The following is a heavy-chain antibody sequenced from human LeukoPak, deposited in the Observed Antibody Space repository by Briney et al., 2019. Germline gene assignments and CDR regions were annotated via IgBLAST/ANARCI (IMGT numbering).Heavy chain of an antibody. CDR3: ARSSDSSGYYDYFDY. J-gene: IGHJ4*02. Sequence: GESLKISCKTSGYSFTSYWIGWVRQMPGKGLEWMAIIYPGDSDTTYSPSFQGHVTISADKSISTAYLQWSSLKASDTAMYYCARSSDSSGYYDYFDYWGKGTLVTVSS. CDR1: GYSFTSYW. D-gene: IGHD3-22*01. CDR2: IYPGDSDT. V-gene: IGHV5-51*01.